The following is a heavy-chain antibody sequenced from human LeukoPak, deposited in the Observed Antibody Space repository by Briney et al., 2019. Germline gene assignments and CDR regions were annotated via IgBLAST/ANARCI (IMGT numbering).Heavy chain of an antibody. CDR1: GGTFSSYA. J-gene: IGHJ3*02. CDR3: ARALYYYDSSGYYYGAFDI. CDR2: IIPIFGIA. Sequence: SVKVSCKASGGTFSSYAISWVRQAPGQGLDWMGRIIPIFGIANYAQKFQGRVTITADKSTSTAYMELSSLRSEDTAVYYCARALYYYDSSGYYYGAFDIWGQGTMVTVSS. V-gene: IGHV1-69*04. D-gene: IGHD3-22*01.